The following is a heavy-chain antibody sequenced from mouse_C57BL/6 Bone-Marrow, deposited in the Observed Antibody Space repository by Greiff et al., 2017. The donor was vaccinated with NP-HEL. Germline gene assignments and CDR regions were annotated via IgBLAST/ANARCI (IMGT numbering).Heavy chain of an antibody. J-gene: IGHJ4*01. CDR3: AGGHGYDYYAMDY. Sequence: QVQLQQPGAELVMPGASVKLSCKASGYTFTSYWMHWVKQRPGQGLEWIGEIDPSDSYTNYNQKFKGKSTLTVDKSSSTAYMQLSSLTSKDSAVYYCAGGHGYDYYAMDYWGQGTSVTVSS. D-gene: IGHD2-2*01. CDR2: IDPSDSYT. CDR1: GYTFTSYW. V-gene: IGHV1-69*01.